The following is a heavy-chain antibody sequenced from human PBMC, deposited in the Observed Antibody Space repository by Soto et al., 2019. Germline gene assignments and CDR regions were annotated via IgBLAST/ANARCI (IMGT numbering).Heavy chain of an antibody. V-gene: IGHV3-33*01. CDR2: IWIDGSNK. CDR1: GFTFKNFA. Sequence: QVQVVESGGGVVQPGRSLRLSCAASGFTFKNFAFHWVRQAPGKGLEWVSIIWIDGSNKNYAESVKGRFTISRDDSKNAVHLQMISLRAEDTAVYSCARGVYFDYTGPLYGMDVWGQGTTVTVSS. CDR3: ARGVYFDYTGPLYGMDV. D-gene: IGHD3-16*01. J-gene: IGHJ6*02.